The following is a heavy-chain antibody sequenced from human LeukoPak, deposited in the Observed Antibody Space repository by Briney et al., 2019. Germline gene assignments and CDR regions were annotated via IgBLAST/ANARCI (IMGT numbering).Heavy chain of an antibody. D-gene: IGHD3-10*01. CDR2: INPSGGST. CDR1: GYTFTSYY. Sequence: GASVKVSCKASGYTFTSYYMHWVRQDPGQGLEWMGIINPSGGSTSYAQKFQGRVTMTRDTSTSTVYMELSSLRSEDTAVYYCARDLLYYGSGSYPFDYWGQGTLVTVSS. J-gene: IGHJ4*02. CDR3: ARDLLYYGSGSYPFDY. V-gene: IGHV1-46*01.